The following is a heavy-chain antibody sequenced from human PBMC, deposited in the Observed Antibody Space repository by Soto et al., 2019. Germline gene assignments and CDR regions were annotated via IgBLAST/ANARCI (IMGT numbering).Heavy chain of an antibody. CDR3: AREPQGRYYDFWSGYLTAPFDY. CDR1: GYTFTGYY. CDR2: INPNSGGT. V-gene: IGHV1-2*04. Sequence: ASVKVSCKASGYTFTGYYMHWVRQAPGQGLEWMGWINPNSGGTNYAQKFQGWVTMTRDTSISTAYMELSRLRSDDTAVYYCAREPQGRYYDFWSGYLTAPFDYWGQGTLVTVSS. D-gene: IGHD3-3*01. J-gene: IGHJ4*02.